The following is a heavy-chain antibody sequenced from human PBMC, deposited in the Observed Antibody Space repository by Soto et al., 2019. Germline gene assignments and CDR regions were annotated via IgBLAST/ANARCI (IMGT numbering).Heavy chain of an antibody. CDR2: IRSKAYGGTT. CDR1: GFTCGDYA. D-gene: IGHD3-10*01. J-gene: IGHJ4*02. Sequence: HPWGSLRLSGTASGFTCGDYAMSWVRQAPGKGLEWVGFIRSKAYGGTTEYAASVKGRFTISRDDSKSIAYLQMNSLKTEDTAVYYCTRDPYYYFDYWGQGTLVTVSS. V-gene: IGHV3-49*04. CDR3: TRDPYYYFDY.